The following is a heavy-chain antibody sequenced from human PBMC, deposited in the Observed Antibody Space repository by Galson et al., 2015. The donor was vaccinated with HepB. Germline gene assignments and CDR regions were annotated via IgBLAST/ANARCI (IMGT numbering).Heavy chain of an antibody. D-gene: IGHD2-21*02. CDR2: IDSSSGNI. V-gene: IGHV3-48*02. Sequence: SLRLSCAAPGFTFSSYSMNWVRQAPGKGLEWVSYIDSSSGNIYYADSVKGRFTISRDNAKNSLYLQMNSLRDEDTAVYYCARYGCGGDCYAGGFDYWGQGTLVTVSS. J-gene: IGHJ4*02. CDR3: ARYGCGGDCYAGGFDY. CDR1: GFTFSSYS.